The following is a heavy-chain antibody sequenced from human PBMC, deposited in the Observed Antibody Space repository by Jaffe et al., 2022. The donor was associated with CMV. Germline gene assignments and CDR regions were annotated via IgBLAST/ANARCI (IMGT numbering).Heavy chain of an antibody. CDR2: IYYSGST. Sequence: QLQLQESGPGLVKPSETLSLTCTVSGGSISSSSYYWGWIRQPPGKGLEWIGSIYYSGSTYYNPSLKSRVTISVDTSKNQFSLKLSSVTAADTAVYYCARRPYGDYPNWFDPWGQGTLVTVSS. J-gene: IGHJ5*02. CDR1: GGSISSSSYY. CDR3: ARRPYGDYPNWFDP. D-gene: IGHD4-17*01. V-gene: IGHV4-39*01.